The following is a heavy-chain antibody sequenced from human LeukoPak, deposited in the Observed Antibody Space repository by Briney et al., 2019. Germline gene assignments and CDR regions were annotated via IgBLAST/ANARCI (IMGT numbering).Heavy chain of an antibody. CDR2: INHSGSI. D-gene: IGHD3-10*01. Sequence: SETLSLTCAVYGGSFSGYYWSWIRQPPGKGLEWIGEINHSGSINYNPSLKSRVTISVDTSKNQFSLKLSSVTAADTAVYYCAREDQYYGSGSFDYWGQGTLVTVSS. V-gene: IGHV4-34*01. CDR3: AREDQYYGSGSFDY. CDR1: GGSFSGYY. J-gene: IGHJ4*02.